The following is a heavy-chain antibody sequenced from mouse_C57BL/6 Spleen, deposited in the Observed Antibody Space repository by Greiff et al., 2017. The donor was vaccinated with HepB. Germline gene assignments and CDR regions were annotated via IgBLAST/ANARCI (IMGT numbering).Heavy chain of an antibody. D-gene: IGHD2-5*01. CDR2: IDPENGDT. Sequence: EVQLQQSGAELVRPGASVKLSCTASGFNIKDDYMHWVKQRPEQGLEWIGWIDPENGDTEYASKFQGKATITADTSSNTAYLQLSSLTSEDTAVYYCTAVHSNYLFYAMDYWGQGTSVTVSS. CDR3: TAVHSNYLFYAMDY. J-gene: IGHJ4*01. CDR1: GFNIKDDY. V-gene: IGHV14-4*01.